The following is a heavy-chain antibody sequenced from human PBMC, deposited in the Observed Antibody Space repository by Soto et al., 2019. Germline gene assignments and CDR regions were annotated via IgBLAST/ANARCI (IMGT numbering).Heavy chain of an antibody. J-gene: IGHJ4*02. Sequence: GGSLRLSCAASGFTFSSYSMNWVRQAPGKGLEWVSYISTSSSTIYYADSVKGRFTISRDNAKNSPYLQMNSLRAEDTAVYYCARTSRGFDFWGQGTLVTVSS. V-gene: IGHV3-48*01. CDR3: ARTSRGFDF. CDR2: ISTSSSTI. CDR1: GFTFSSYS.